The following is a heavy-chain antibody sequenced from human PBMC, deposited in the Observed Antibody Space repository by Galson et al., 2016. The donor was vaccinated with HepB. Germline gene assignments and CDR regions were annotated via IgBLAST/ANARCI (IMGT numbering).Heavy chain of an antibody. CDR3: AREAPNHFWFDP. J-gene: IGHJ5*02. CDR1: RGTFGSYG. Sequence: SVKVSCKASRGTFGSYGISWVRQAPGQGLEYMGMINPSHGGTMYAHRFQGRVSMTRDTSASTVYMELSSLTSDDTAVYYCAREAPNHFWFDPWGQGTLVTVSS. CDR2: INPSHGGT. D-gene: IGHD1-14*01. V-gene: IGHV1-46*01.